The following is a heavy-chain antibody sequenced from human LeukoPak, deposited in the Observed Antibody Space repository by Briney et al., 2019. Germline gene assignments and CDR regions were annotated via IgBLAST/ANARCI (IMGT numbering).Heavy chain of an antibody. CDR2: MNPNSGNT. CDR1: GYTFTSYD. V-gene: IGHV1-8*03. CDR3: ARGRGVVRRTARNNWFDP. J-gene: IGHJ5*02. D-gene: IGHD3-3*01. Sequence: GASVKVSCKASGYTFTSYDINWVRQATGHGLEWVGWMNPNSGNTGYAQKFQGRVTITRNTSISTAYMELSSLRSEDTAVYYCARGRGVVRRTARNNWFDPWGQGTLVTVSS.